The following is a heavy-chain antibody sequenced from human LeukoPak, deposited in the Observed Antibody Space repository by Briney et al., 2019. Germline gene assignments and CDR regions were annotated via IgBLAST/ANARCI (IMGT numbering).Heavy chain of an antibody. Sequence: SETLSLTCTVSGGSISDSNYHWAWIRQPPGKGLEWIGSVYYSGSTNYNPSLKSRVTMSADTSKNQFSLKVNSVTAADTTVYYCARDAAAGVFFDYWGQGTLVTVSS. V-gene: IGHV4-39*07. J-gene: IGHJ4*02. CDR3: ARDAAAGVFFDY. D-gene: IGHD6-13*01. CDR1: GGSISDSNYH. CDR2: VYYSGST.